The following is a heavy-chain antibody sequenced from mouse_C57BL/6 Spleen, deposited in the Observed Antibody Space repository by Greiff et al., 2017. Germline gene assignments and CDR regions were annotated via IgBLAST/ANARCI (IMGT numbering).Heavy chain of an antibody. Sequence: EVMLVESGGDLVKPGGSLKLSCAASGFTFSSYGMSWVRQTPDKRLEWVATISSGGSYTYYPDSVKGRFTISRDNAKNTLYLQMSSLKSEDTAMYYCARHETFYYDSVAYWGQGTLVTVSA. V-gene: IGHV5-6*02. CDR1: GFTFSSYG. J-gene: IGHJ3*01. CDR3: ARHETFYYDSVAY. CDR2: ISSGGSYT. D-gene: IGHD2-4*01.